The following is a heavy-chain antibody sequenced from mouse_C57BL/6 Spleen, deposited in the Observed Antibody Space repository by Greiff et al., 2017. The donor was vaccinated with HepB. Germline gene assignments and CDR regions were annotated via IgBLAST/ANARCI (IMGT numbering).Heavy chain of an antibody. CDR2: IDPSDSYT. J-gene: IGHJ4*01. V-gene: IGHV1-59*01. CDR1: GYTFTSYW. D-gene: IGHD1-1*01. Sequence: VQLQQPGAELVRPGTSVKLSCKASGYTFTSYWMHWVKQRPGQGLEWIGVIDPSDSYTNYNQKFKGKATLTVDTSSSTAYMQLSSLTSEDSAVYYCAGGSSLRAMDYWGQGTSVTVSS. CDR3: AGGSSLRAMDY.